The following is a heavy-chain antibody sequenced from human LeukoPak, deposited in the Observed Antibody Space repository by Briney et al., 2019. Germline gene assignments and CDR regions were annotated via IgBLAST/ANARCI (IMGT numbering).Heavy chain of an antibody. V-gene: IGHV3-48*03. J-gene: IGHJ4*02. CDR3: ARVGSGYYYVDY. CDR1: GFTFSSYE. CDR2: ISSSGSTI. Sequence: GGSLRLTCAASGFTFSSYEMNWVRQAPGKGLEWVSYISSSGSTIYYADSVKGRFTISRDNAKNSLYLQMNSLRAEDTAVYYCARVGSGYYYVDYWGQGTLVTVSS. D-gene: IGHD3-22*01.